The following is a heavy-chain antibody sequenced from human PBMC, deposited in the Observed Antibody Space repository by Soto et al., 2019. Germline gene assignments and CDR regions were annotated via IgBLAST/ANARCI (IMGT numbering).Heavy chain of an antibody. CDR1: GYTFTSYD. Sequence: QVQLVQSGAEVKKPGASVKVSCKASGYTFTSYDINWVRQATGQGLEWMGWMNPNSGNTGYAQKFQGRVTMTRNTSISTAYMELSSLRSEDTAVYYCARGALIPLRTPLGFDYWGQGTLVTVSS. J-gene: IGHJ4*02. V-gene: IGHV1-8*01. CDR2: MNPNSGNT. D-gene: IGHD2-21*01. CDR3: ARGALIPLRTPLGFDY.